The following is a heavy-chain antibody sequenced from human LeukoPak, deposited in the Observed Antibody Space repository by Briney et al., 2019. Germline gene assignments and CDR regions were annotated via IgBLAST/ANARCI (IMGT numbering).Heavy chain of an antibody. CDR1: GYTFTSYD. CDR2: MNPNSGNT. CDR3: ARDGQDDSSSSSYYYYYMDV. Sequence: ASVKVSCKASGYTFTSYDINWVRQATGQGLEWMGWMNPNSGNTGYAQKFQGRVTMTRNTSISTAYMELSSLRSEDTAVYYCARDGQDDSSSSSYYYYYMDVWGKGTTVTVSS. V-gene: IGHV1-8*01. D-gene: IGHD6-6*01. J-gene: IGHJ6*03.